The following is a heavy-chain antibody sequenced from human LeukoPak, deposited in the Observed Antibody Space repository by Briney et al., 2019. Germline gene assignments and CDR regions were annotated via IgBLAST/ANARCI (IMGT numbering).Heavy chain of an antibody. CDR3: ARELNYYFDY. CDR1: GGSISSSNW. V-gene: IGHV4-4*02. Sequence: NSSETLSLTCAVSGGSISSSNWWSWVRQPPGKGLEWIGEIYHSGSTNYNPSLKSRVTISVDTSKNQFSLKLSSVTAADTAVYYCARELNYYFDYWGQGTLVTVSS. J-gene: IGHJ4*02. CDR2: IYHSGST. D-gene: IGHD5-24*01.